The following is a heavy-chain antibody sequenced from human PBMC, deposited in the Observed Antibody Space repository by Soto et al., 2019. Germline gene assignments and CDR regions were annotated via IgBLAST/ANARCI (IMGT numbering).Heavy chain of an antibody. Sequence: ASVKVSCKASGYTFTSYGISWVRQAPGQGLEWMGIINANGGNTSYAQKLQGRVTMTRDTSTSTVYMELSSLRSEDTAVYYCARGLRGLSGGFDPWGQGTLVTVSS. D-gene: IGHD3-16*01. CDR1: GYTFTSYG. V-gene: IGHV1-18*01. CDR2: INANGGNT. J-gene: IGHJ5*02. CDR3: ARGLRGLSGGFDP.